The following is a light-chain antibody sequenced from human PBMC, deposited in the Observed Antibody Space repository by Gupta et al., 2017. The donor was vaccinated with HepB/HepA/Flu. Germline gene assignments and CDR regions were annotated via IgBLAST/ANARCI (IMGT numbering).Light chain of an antibody. V-gene: IGLV3-25*03. CDR1: ALSKRY. CDR3: QSADSRDTDPEV. Sequence: SYELTQPPSVSVSPGQTARITCSGDALSKRYAYWYQQKPGQAPVLVMYKDTERPSGSPARFSGSSSGTTVTLTISGVHAEDEADYYCQSADSRDTDPEVFGGGTKLTVL. J-gene: IGLJ3*02. CDR2: KDT.